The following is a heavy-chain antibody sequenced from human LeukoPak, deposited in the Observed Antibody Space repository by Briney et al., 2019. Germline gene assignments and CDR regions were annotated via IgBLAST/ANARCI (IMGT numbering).Heavy chain of an antibody. CDR2: FDPEDGET. J-gene: IGHJ4*02. CDR1: GYTLTELS. D-gene: IGHD5-24*01. V-gene: IGHV1-24*01. Sequence: GASVKVSCKVSGYTLTELSMHWVRQAPGKGLERMGGFDPEDGETIYAQKFQGRVTMTEDTSTDTAYMELSSLRSEDTAVYYCATCRDRYNLAPTRCYFDYSGQGTLVTVSS. CDR3: ATCRDRYNLAPTRCYFDY.